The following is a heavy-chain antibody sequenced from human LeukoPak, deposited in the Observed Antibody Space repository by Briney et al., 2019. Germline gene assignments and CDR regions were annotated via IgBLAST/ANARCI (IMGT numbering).Heavy chain of an antibody. CDR2: IKQDGSVI. J-gene: IGHJ4*02. Sequence: GGSLRLSCAASGFTFSSYWMSWVRQAPGKGLEWVANIKQDGSVIYYVGSVKGRFTISRDNAKNSLNLQMNSLRAEDTAVYYCARWPGDPTGFDYWGQGTLVTVSS. CDR3: ARWPGDPTGFDY. D-gene: IGHD4-17*01. V-gene: IGHV3-7*03. CDR1: GFTFSSYW.